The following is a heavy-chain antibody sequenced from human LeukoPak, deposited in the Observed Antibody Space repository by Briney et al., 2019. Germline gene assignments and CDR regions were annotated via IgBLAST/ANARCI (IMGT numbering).Heavy chain of an antibody. CDR3: ARLSVYHYSGSYLIRGWFDP. CDR2: IYHSGST. J-gene: IGHJ5*02. Sequence: SETLSLTCAVSGYSISSGYYWGWIRQPPGKGVEWIESIYHSGSTYYNPSLKSRVTISVDTSKNQFSLKLSSVTAADTAVYYCARLSVYHYSGSYLIRGWFDPWGQGTLVTVSS. V-gene: IGHV4-38-2*01. D-gene: IGHD3-10*01. CDR1: GYSISSGYY.